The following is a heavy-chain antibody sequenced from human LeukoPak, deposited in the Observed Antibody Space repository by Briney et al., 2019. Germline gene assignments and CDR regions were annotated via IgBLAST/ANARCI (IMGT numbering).Heavy chain of an antibody. CDR1: GFTFNDYS. J-gene: IGHJ5*01. D-gene: IGHD6-19*01. V-gene: IGHV3-43*01. Sequence: GGSLRLSCAASGFTFNDYSMHWARQPPGEGLEWVSLISWDGGSAYYADSVKGRFTISRDNSKNSLYVQMNSLRSEDTAFYYCAKDDGAGTFDSWGQGTLVTVSS. CDR2: ISWDGGSA. CDR3: AKDDGAGTFDS.